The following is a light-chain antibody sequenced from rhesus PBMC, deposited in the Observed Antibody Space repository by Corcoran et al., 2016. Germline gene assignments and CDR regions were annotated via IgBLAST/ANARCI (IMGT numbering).Light chain of an antibody. Sequence: EIVMTQSPATLSLSPGERATLSCRASQSVSSNLAWYQQKPGESPRLLIYDASNRATGIPDRFSGSGSGTDFTLTISSLEPEDVGVYYCQQESNWPTFGGGTKVEIK. CDR3: QQESNWPT. CDR2: DAS. J-gene: IGKJ4*01. CDR1: QSVSSN. V-gene: IGKV3-35*01.